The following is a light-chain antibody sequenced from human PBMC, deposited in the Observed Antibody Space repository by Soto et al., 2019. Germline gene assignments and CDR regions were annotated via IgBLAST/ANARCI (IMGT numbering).Light chain of an antibody. CDR3: SSFTTSSTRV. V-gene: IGLV2-14*01. Sequence: LTPPASVSGSPGHWIAISCTGSSSDVGIYNYVYWYQQHPGKVPKLIIYEVTNRPSGVSNRFSGSKSGNPASLTISGLQAEDEADYYCSSFTTSSTRVFGTGTQVTVL. J-gene: IGLJ1*01. CDR1: SSDVGIYNY. CDR2: EVT.